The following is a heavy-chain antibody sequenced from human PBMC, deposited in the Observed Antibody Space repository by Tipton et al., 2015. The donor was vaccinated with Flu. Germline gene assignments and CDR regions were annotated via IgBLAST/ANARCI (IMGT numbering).Heavy chain of an antibody. D-gene: IGHD3-3*01. CDR1: GGSISSGSYY. CDR3: AGEGYDFVSGYYTNY. Sequence: TLSLTCTVSGGSISSGSYYWAWVRQPAGKGLEWIGRIFTSGSTNYNPSLESRVTISLDTSANQFSLKLSSVTAADTALYYCAGEGYDFVSGYYTNYWGQGSLVTVSS. V-gene: IGHV4-61*02. J-gene: IGHJ4*02. CDR2: IFTSGST.